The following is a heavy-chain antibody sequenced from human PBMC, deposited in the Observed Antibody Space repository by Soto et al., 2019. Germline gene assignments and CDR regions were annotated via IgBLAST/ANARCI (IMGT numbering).Heavy chain of an antibody. CDR1: GYTPTNYD. CDR3: PRGLYRRGTYYAFDN. D-gene: IGHD1-26*01. J-gene: IGHJ4*02. CDR2: ISAYNGNT. Sequence: QVPLVQSGPEVKKPGASVKVSCKTSGYTPTNYDIGWVRQAPGQGLEYMGWISAYNGNTNYARKLQDRVTLTTDTSTRTAYMELRSLQSDDTAIYYCPRGLYRRGTYYAFDNWGQGTLVTVSS. V-gene: IGHV1-18*01.